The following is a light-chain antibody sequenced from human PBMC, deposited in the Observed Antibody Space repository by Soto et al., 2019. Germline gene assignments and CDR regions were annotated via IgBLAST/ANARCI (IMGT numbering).Light chain of an antibody. CDR1: FSNIGDNA. Sequence: QSVLTQPPSVSGTPGQRVTISCSGSFSNIGDNAVNWYQQLPGAAPKLLIYLNDQRPSGVPDRFSGSKSGTSASLAISGLHSEDEADYHCAAWDDSLHALFGNGTKVTVL. CDR3: AAWDDSLHAL. V-gene: IGLV1-44*01. CDR2: LND. J-gene: IGLJ1*01.